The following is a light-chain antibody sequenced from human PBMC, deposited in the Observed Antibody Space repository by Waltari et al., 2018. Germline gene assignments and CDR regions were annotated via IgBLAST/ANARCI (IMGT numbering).Light chain of an antibody. J-gene: IGKJ4*01. CDR3: QQYRYLPPA. CDR2: DAS. V-gene: IGKV1-33*01. CDR1: QDINNF. Sequence: DIQMTQSPSSLSASVGDRVTITCQASQDINNFLNWYQQQPGKAPKLLIYDASHLAAGVPSRFTGSGSGTDFIVTISDLQPDDFATYYCQQYRYLPPAFGGGTKVDI.